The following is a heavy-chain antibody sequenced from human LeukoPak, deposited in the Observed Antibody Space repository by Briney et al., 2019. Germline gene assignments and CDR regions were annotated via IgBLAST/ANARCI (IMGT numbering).Heavy chain of an antibody. CDR1: GGSISSYY. Sequence: SETLSLTCSVSGGSISSYYWGWIRQPPGRGLDYIGFIHFSGSTNYNPSLEGRVTISADTSTNQFSLKLNSVTAADTAVYYCARGVYGSGTYYNLPLDYWGQGTLVTVSS. CDR2: IHFSGST. D-gene: IGHD3-10*01. J-gene: IGHJ4*02. V-gene: IGHV4-59*01. CDR3: ARGVYGSGTYYNLPLDY.